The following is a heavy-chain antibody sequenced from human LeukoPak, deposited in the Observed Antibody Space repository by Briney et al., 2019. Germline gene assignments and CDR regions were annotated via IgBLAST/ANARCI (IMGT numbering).Heavy chain of an antibody. V-gene: IGHV4-59*12. J-gene: IGHJ6*03. CDR2: IYYSGST. CDR3: ARDGAGVLWSRQRGYMDV. CDR1: GCSISSYY. Sequence: SETLSLTCTVSGCSISSYYWSWIRQPPGKGLEWIGYIYYSGSTNYNPSLKSRVTISVETSKNLFFLKLSSVAAADTAVYYCARDGAGVLWSRQRGYMDVWGKGTTVTISS. D-gene: IGHD3-10*01.